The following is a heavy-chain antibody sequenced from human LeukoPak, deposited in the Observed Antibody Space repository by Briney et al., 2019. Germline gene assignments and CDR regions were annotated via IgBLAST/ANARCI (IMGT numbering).Heavy chain of an antibody. CDR1: GFSFSDFY. J-gene: IGHJ4*02. Sequence: PGGSLRLSCAASGFSFSDFYMNWIRQAPGKGLEWVSYITDSGPTNYYADSVKGRFTISRDNAKNSLYLQMNSLRAEDTAVYYCARETSYGDYTYVDYWGQGTLVTVSS. CDR3: ARETSYGDYTYVDY. D-gene: IGHD4-17*01. CDR2: ITDSGPTN. V-gene: IGHV3-11*01.